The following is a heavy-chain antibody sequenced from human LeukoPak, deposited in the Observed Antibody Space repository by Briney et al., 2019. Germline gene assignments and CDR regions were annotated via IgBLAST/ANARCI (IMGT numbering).Heavy chain of an antibody. CDR3: AKDPPGAGPDFDC. V-gene: IGHV3-23*01. CDR2: ISGSDGST. Sequence: PGGSLRLSCATSGFTFSSYTMSWVRQAPGKGLEWVSGISGSDGSTYYADSMKGRFTISRDNSKNTLYLQMNSLRVEDTAVYYCAKDPPGAGPDFDCWGQGTLVTVSS. D-gene: IGHD6-19*01. J-gene: IGHJ4*02. CDR1: GFTFSSYT.